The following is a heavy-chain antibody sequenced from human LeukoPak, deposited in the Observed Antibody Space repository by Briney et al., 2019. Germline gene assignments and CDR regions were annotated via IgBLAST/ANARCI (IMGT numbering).Heavy chain of an antibody. CDR1: GFTFSSYA. J-gene: IGHJ4*02. V-gene: IGHV3-23*01. CDR3: AKQTVVVVADSYYFDF. D-gene: IGHD2-15*01. Sequence: GGSLRLSCAASGFTFSSYAMSWVRQAPGKGLEWVSAISGSGGSTYYADSVKGRFTISRDNSKNTLYLQMNSLRAEDTAVYYCAKQTVVVVADSYYFDFWGQGTLVTVSS. CDR2: ISGSGGST.